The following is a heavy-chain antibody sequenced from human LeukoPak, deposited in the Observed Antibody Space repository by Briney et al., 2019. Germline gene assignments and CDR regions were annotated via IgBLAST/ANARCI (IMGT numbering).Heavy chain of an antibody. Sequence: PSETLSLTCTVSGGSINSGGYYWGWIRQPPGKGLEWIGDISYSGSTYYNPSLKSRVTISVDTSKNQFSLKLSSVTATDTAVYYCASGGSSSWYRWFDPWGQGTLVTVSS. CDR3: ASGGSSSWYRWFDP. V-gene: IGHV4-39*01. J-gene: IGHJ5*02. D-gene: IGHD6-13*01. CDR1: GGSINSGGYY. CDR2: ISYSGST.